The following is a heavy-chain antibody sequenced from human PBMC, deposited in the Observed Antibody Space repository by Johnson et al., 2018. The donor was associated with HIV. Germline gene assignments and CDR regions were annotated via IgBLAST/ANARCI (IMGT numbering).Heavy chain of an antibody. J-gene: IGHJ3*02. Sequence: VQLVESGGGFIQPGGSLRLSCAASGFTVSSNYMSWVRQAPGRGLEWVSVIYSGGGTYSADSVSGLFTISSDDSQKTAYLQMHSLKSEDTDVSSCTRTDDTYNYDISGFVDAFDIWGQGTMVTVSS. CDR1: GFTVSSNY. V-gene: IGHV3-53*01. CDR3: TRTDDTYNYDISGFVDAFDI. CDR2: IYSGGGT. D-gene: IGHD3-22*01.